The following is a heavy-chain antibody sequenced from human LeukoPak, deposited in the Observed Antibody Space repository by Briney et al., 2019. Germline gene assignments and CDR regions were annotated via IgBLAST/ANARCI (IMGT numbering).Heavy chain of an antibody. CDR3: ASGPRRPTFDY. V-gene: IGHV4-34*01. CDR1: GGSFSGYY. CDR2: INHSGST. Sequence: SETLSLTCAVYGGSFSGYYWSWIRQPPGKGLEWIGEINHSGSTNYNPSLTSRVTISVDTSKNQFSLKLSSVTAADTAVYYCASGPRRPTFDYWGQGTLVTVSS. J-gene: IGHJ4*02.